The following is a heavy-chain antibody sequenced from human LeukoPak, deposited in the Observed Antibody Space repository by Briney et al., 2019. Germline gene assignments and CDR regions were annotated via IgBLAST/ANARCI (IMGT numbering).Heavy chain of an antibody. CDR1: GGTFSSYA. V-gene: IGHV1-69*05. D-gene: IGHD4-23*01. CDR2: IIPIFGTA. Sequence: VASVKVSCKASGGTFSSYAISWVRQAPGQGLERMGGIIPIFGTANYAQKFQGRVTITTDESTSTAYMELSSLRSEDTAVYYCARGLRYGGTTMDYFDYWGQGTLVTVSS. J-gene: IGHJ4*02. CDR3: ARGLRYGGTTMDYFDY.